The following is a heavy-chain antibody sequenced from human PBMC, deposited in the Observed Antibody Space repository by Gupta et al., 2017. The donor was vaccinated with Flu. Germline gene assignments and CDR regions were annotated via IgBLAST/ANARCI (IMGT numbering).Heavy chain of an antibody. D-gene: IGHD3-22*01. CDR3: ARAGEYYYESRGYYFGY. J-gene: IGHJ4*02. CDR2: INSDGSTS. V-gene: IGHV3-74*01. Sequence: DVQLVESGGGLAQPGGSLRLSCVTSGFSFSNYWMHWVRQAPGKGLVWVSRINSDGSTSAYADSVKGRFTISRDNAKNTLYLQMNSLRAEDTAVYYCARAGEYYYESRGYYFGYWGQGTLVTVSS. CDR1: GFSFSNYW.